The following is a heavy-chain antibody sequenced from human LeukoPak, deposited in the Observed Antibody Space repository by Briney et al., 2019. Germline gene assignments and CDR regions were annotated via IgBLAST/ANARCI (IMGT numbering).Heavy chain of an antibody. CDR3: ARRSEGCSSTSCPLRDAFDI. Sequence: SETLSLTCTVSGGSISSSSYYWGWIRQPPGKGLEWIGSIYYSGSTYYNPSLKSRVTIPVDTSKNQFSLKLSSVTAADTAVYYCARRSEGCSSTSCPLRDAFDIWGQGTMVTVSS. V-gene: IGHV4-39*01. CDR1: GGSISSSSYY. D-gene: IGHD2-2*01. CDR2: IYYSGST. J-gene: IGHJ3*02.